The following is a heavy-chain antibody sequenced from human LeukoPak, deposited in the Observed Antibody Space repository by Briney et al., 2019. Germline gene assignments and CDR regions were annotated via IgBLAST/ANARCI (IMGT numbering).Heavy chain of an antibody. CDR3: ARGVTLYGDYSYYYYYMDV. CDR2: IIPIFGTA. V-gene: IGHV1-69*06. Sequence: SVKVSCKAPGGTFSSYAISWVRQAPGQGLEWMGGIIPIFGTANYAQKFQGRVTITADKSTSTAYMELSSLRSEDTAVYYCARGVTLYGDYSYYYYYMDVWGKGTTVTVSS. J-gene: IGHJ6*03. D-gene: IGHD4-17*01. CDR1: GGTFSSYA.